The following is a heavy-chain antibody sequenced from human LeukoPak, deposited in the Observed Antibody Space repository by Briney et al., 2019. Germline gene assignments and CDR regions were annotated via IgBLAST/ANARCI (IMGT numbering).Heavy chain of an antibody. J-gene: IGHJ4*02. D-gene: IGHD5-24*01. V-gene: IGHV1-2*02. CDR3: ARDREVRDGYTPLDY. CDR2: INPNSGGT. CDR1: GGTFSSYA. Sequence: GASVKVSCKASGGTFSSYAISWVRQAPGQGLEWMGWINPNSGGTNYAQKFQGRVTMTRDTSISTAYMELSRLRSDDTAVYYCARDREVRDGYTPLDYWGQGTLVTVSS.